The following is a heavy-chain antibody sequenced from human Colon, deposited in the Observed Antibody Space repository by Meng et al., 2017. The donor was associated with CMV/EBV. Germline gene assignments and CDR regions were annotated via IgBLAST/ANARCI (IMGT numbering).Heavy chain of an antibody. J-gene: IGHJ4*02. Sequence: SETLSLTCAVSGGSITQNYWSWIRQAPGKGLEWIGYSYYSGSTNYNPSLKSRVTISVDTSKNQFSLRLTSVTAADTAVYYCARVGEGYSSTFYAYGNWGQGTLVTVSS. D-gene: IGHD2/OR15-2a*01. V-gene: IGHV4-59*01. CDR1: GGSITQNY. CDR2: SYYSGST. CDR3: ARVGEGYSSTFYAYGN.